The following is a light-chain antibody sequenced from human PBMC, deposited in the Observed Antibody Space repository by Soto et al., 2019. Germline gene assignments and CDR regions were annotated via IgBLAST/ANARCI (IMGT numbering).Light chain of an antibody. CDR2: GAS. V-gene: IGKV3-20*01. Sequence: EIVLTQSPGTLSLSPGERATLSCRARPSVSSSYLAWYQQKPGQAPRLLIYGASSRATGIPDRFSGSGSGTDFTLTISRLEPEDFAVYYCQQYGSSPRFTVGPGTKVDIK. CDR1: PSVSSSY. J-gene: IGKJ3*01. CDR3: QQYGSSPRFT.